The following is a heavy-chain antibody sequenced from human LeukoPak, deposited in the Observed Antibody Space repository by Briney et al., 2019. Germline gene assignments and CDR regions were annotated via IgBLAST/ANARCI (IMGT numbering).Heavy chain of an antibody. V-gene: IGHV3-21*01. CDR3: ARVGPWVTPDYYYYYMDV. J-gene: IGHJ6*03. CDR2: ISSSGSYI. D-gene: IGHD5-18*01. CDR1: RFTFSSYS. Sequence: GGSLRLSCAASRFTFSSYSMNWVRQAPGKGLEWVSSISSSGSYIYYADSVKGRFTISRDNARNSLFLQMNSLRAEDTAVYYCARVGPWVTPDYYYYYMDVWGKGTPVTVSS.